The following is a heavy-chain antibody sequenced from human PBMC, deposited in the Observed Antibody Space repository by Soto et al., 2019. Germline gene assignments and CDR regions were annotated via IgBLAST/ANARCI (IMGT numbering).Heavy chain of an antibody. CDR1: GFTFSYYP. V-gene: IGHV3-21*06. D-gene: IGHD3-10*01. CDR2: ISGIRDYI. Sequence: GSLRLSCAASGFTFSYYPLHWVRRSPGKGLEWVSSISGIRDYIRYADSVKGRFTISRDNAKTSLYLQMNSLTAEDTAVYYCAREGVHNYTEYYFDYWGQGTLVTVSS. J-gene: IGHJ4*02. CDR3: AREGVHNYTEYYFDY.